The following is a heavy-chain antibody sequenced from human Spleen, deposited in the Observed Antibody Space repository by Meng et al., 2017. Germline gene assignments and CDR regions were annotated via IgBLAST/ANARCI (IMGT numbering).Heavy chain of an antibody. CDR3: ARGRVVVAAAPSDS. CDR1: GFTFSSYS. J-gene: IGHJ4*02. D-gene: IGHD2-15*01. Sequence: EVQLVESGGGLVKPGGSLRLSCAASGFTFSSYSMNWVRQAPGKGLEWVSSISSTSTYADSVKGRFTISRDNAKNSLYLQMNSLRAEDTAMYYCARGRVVVAAAPSDSWGQGTPVTVSS. CDR2: ISSTST. V-gene: IGHV3-21*01.